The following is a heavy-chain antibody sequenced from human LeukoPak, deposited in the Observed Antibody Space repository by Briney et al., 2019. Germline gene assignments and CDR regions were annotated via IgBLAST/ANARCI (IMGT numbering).Heavy chain of an antibody. D-gene: IGHD1-26*01. CDR3: ATTPGDEGAVY. Sequence: QTGGSLRLSCAASGFTFSSYAMSWVRQAPGKGLEWVANIKQDGSEKYYVDSVKGRFTISRDNAKNSLYLQMNSLRAEDTAVYYCATTPGDEGAVYWGQGTLVTVSS. CDR2: IKQDGSEK. J-gene: IGHJ4*02. V-gene: IGHV3-7*01. CDR1: GFTFSSYA.